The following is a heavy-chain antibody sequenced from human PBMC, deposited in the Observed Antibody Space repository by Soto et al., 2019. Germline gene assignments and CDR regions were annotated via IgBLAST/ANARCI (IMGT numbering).Heavy chain of an antibody. V-gene: IGHV1-2*04. D-gene: IGHD6-6*01. CDR1: GYTFTAYY. CDR2: INPNSGAT. Sequence: SVKVSCKTSGYTFTAYYIHWVRLAPGQGLEWMGWINPNSGATTYAQKFQGSVTMTRDTSITTAYMDLSRLKSDDTGIYYCAREFSPVLFLFSSGAYNWFYLCGQGTLVIVSS. J-gene: IGHJ5*02. CDR3: AREFSPVLFLFSSGAYNWFYL.